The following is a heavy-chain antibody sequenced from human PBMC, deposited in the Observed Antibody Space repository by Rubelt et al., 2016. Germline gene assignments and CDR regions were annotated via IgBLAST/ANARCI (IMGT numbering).Heavy chain of an antibody. CDR2: ITTYNGDT. Sequence: QVQLVQSGAEVKKPGSSVKVSCKASGGTFSSYAISWVRQAPGQGLEWMGGITTYNGDTTYAQTFQGRVAVSTDTSTGTDYMERKSLTADDTAVYYCARDAFVMGPAFDCWGQGTLVTVSS. CDR1: GGTFSSYA. D-gene: IGHD1-14*01. V-gene: IGHV1-18*01. J-gene: IGHJ4*02. CDR3: ARDAFVMGPAFDC.